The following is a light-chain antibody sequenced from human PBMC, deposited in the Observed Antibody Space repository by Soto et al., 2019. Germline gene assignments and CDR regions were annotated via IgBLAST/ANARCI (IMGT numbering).Light chain of an antibody. CDR1: QSISSW. Sequence: DIQMTQSPSTLSASVGDRVTITCRASQSISSWLAWYQQKSGKAPKLLIYDASSLESGVPSRFSGSGSGTEFTLTISSLQPDDFATYYCQQYNSYSPAWTXXQGTKVDIK. J-gene: IGKJ1*01. CDR3: QQYNSYSPAWT. CDR2: DAS. V-gene: IGKV1-5*01.